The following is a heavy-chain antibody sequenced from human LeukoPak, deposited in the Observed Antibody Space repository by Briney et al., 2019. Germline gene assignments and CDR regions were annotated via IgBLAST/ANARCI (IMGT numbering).Heavy chain of an antibody. CDR3: ARGRTTVVTPYYFDY. CDR2: IYHSGST. Sequence: PSETLSLTCAVYGGSFSGYYWSWIRQPPGKGLEWIGYIYHSGSTYYNPSLKSRVTISVDRSKNQFSLKLSSVTAADTAVYYCARGRTTVVTPYYFDYWGQGTLVTVSS. CDR1: GGSFSGYY. J-gene: IGHJ4*02. V-gene: IGHV4-34*01. D-gene: IGHD4-23*01.